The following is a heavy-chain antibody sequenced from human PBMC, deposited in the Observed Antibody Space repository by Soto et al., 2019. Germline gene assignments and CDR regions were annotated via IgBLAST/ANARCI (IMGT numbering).Heavy chain of an antibody. D-gene: IGHD2-15*01. CDR1: GDTFSSYA. CDR2: IIPLCNTP. V-gene: IGHV1-69*13. J-gene: IGHJ4*02. Sequence: ASVKVSCKASGDTFSSYAISWVRQAPGQGLDWMGGIIPLCNTPNYGQKFKGRVTITADESTSTAYMELSSLRSEDTAMYYCARERAYGGNPLAFDVWGQGTLVTVSS. CDR3: ARERAYGGNPLAFDV.